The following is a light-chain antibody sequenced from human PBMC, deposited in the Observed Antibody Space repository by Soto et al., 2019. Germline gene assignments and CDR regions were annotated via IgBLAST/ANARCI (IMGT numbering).Light chain of an antibody. CDR2: GAS. Sequence: EIVMTQSPATLSVSPGERATLSCRASQSVSSNLAWYQQKPGQAPRLLIYGASTRATGIPARFSGSGSGTEFTLTISSQQSEDFAVYYCQQYNNWPPSTFGQGTKLESK. CDR3: QQYNNWPPST. J-gene: IGKJ2*01. CDR1: QSVSSN. V-gene: IGKV3-15*01.